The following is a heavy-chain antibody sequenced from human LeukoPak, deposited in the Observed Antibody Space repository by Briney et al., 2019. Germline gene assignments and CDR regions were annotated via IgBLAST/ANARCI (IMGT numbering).Heavy chain of an antibody. Sequence: GGSLRLSCAASGFTFDDYAMHWVRQAPGKGLEWVSLISGDGGSTYYADSVRGRFTISRDNSKNSLYLQMNSLRTEDTAFYYRTKVQSRIAVAGTPIDYWGQGTLVTVSS. V-gene: IGHV3-43*02. J-gene: IGHJ4*02. CDR2: ISGDGGST. CDR1: GFTFDDYA. D-gene: IGHD6-19*01. CDR3: TKVQSRIAVAGTPIDY.